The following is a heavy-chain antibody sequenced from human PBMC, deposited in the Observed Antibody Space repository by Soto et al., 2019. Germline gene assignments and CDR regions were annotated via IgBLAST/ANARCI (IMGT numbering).Heavy chain of an antibody. Sequence: QLQLQESGPGLVKPSETLSLTCTVSGGSISSSSYYWGWIRQPPGKGLEWIGSIYFSGSTYYNPSLKSRVPISVGPSHHQSSLRLSSMTAADTALYYCARGADLGIVVVITNDAFDIWGPGTMVTVSS. CDR2: IYFSGST. V-gene: IGHV4-39*01. D-gene: IGHD3-22*01. J-gene: IGHJ3*02. CDR1: GGSISSSSYY. CDR3: ARGADLGIVVVITNDAFDI.